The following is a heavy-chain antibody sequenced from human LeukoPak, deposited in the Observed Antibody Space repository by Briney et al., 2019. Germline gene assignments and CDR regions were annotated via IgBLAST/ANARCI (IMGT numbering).Heavy chain of an antibody. CDR2: IITIFGTP. V-gene: IGHV1-69*05. CDR1: GGTFSSYA. CDR3: ARGSPQGYFFY. D-gene: IGHD2/OR15-2a*01. J-gene: IGHJ4*02. Sequence: SVKVSCKASGGTFSSYAISWVRQGPGQGLEWMGGIITIFGTPNYAQKFQGRVTITTDESTSTAYMELSSLRSEDTAVYYCARGSPQGYFFYWGQGTLVTVSS.